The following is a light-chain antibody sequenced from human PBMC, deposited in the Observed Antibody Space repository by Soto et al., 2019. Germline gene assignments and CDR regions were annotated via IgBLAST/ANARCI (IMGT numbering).Light chain of an antibody. CDR2: LGS. Sequence: DIVMTKSPLSLRVTPGEPASISCRSSQRLLHSNGYNYLDWYLQKPGQSPQLLIYLGSNRASGVPDRFSGSGSGTDFTLKISRVEAEDVGVYNCMQALQTPSLFTFGPGTKVDIK. CDR3: MQALQTPSLFT. CDR1: QRLLHSNGYNY. V-gene: IGKV2-28*01. J-gene: IGKJ3*01.